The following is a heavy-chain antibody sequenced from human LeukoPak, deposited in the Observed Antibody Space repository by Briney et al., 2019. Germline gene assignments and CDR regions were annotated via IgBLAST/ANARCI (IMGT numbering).Heavy chain of an antibody. CDR1: GVTFSSYP. CDR3: AKSGVRISNWFDS. Sequence: GGSLRLSCAASGVTFSSYPMNWVRQTRGKGLEWVSIISGSDGTTHYADSVKGRFTISRDNSKNTLYLQMNSLRAEDTAIYYCAKSGVRISNWFDSWGQGTLVTVSS. D-gene: IGHD3-10*01. V-gene: IGHV3-23*01. CDR2: ISGSDGTT. J-gene: IGHJ5*01.